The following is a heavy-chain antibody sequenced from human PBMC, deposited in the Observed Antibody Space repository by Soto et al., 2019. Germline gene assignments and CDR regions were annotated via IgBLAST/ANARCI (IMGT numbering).Heavy chain of an antibody. V-gene: IGHV3-30*18. CDR1: GFSFSNCG. Sequence: QVQLVESGGDVVQPGRSQRLSCAASGFSFSNCGMHWVRQAPGKGLEWVAAISSDGSDKYYSESVKGRFTISRDNSKNTLFLQMNSLRVEDTAVYYCVKGSEVARQELDYWGQGTLVSVSS. D-gene: IGHD2-15*01. CDR3: VKGSEVARQELDY. J-gene: IGHJ4*02. CDR2: ISSDGSDK.